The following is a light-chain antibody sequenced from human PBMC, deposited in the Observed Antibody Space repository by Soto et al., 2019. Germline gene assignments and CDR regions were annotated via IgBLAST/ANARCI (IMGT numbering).Light chain of an antibody. CDR2: GAS. Sequence: ETVLAQSPGTLSLSPGERATLSCRASQSVSSSYFAWYQQKPGQAPRLLIYGASSRATGIPDRFSGSGSGTDFTLIISRLEPEDFAVYYCQQYGSTPRTFGQGTKLEIK. V-gene: IGKV3-20*01. CDR3: QQYGSTPRT. CDR1: QSVSSSY. J-gene: IGKJ1*01.